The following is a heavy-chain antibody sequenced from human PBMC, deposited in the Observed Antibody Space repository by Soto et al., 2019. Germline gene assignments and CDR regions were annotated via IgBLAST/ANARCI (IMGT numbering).Heavy chain of an antibody. D-gene: IGHD6-13*01. CDR1: GFTIGDFW. J-gene: IGHJ5*02. CDR3: AREASSWYPPHNWFDP. Sequence: GGSLRLSCAASGFTIGDFWMSWVRQAPGKGLEWVANIKQDGSEKYYVDSVKGRFTISRDNAKNSLYLQMNSLRAEDTAVYYCAREASSWYPPHNWFDPWGQGTLVTVSS. CDR2: IKQDGSEK. V-gene: IGHV3-7*03.